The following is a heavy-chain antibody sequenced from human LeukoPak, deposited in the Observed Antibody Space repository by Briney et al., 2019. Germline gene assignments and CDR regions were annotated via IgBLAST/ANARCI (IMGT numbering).Heavy chain of an antibody. CDR2: ISYDGSNK. V-gene: IGHV3-30*03. Sequence: PGGSLRLSCAASGFTFSSYGMHWVRQAPAKGLEWVAVISYDGSNKYYADSVKGRFTIFKDNSKNTLYLQMNSLRAEDTAVYYCARVWDDSSGYYFDYWGQGTLVTVSS. D-gene: IGHD3-22*01. CDR1: GFTFSSYG. CDR3: ARVWDDSSGYYFDY. J-gene: IGHJ4*02.